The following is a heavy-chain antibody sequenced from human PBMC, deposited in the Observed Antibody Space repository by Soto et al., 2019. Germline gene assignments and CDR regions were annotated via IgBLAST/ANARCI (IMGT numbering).Heavy chain of an antibody. CDR2: IYHSGST. V-gene: IGHV4-4*02. CDR3: ARFNSGNYYEAFDI. D-gene: IGHD1-26*01. J-gene: IGHJ3*02. CDR1: GGSISSSNW. Sequence: QVQLQESGPGLVKPSGTLSLTCAVSGGSISSSNWWSWVRRPPGKGLEWIGEIYHSGSTNYNPSLKTRVTISVDKSKNHFSLKLSSVTAADTAVYYCARFNSGNYYEAFDIWGQGTMVTVSS.